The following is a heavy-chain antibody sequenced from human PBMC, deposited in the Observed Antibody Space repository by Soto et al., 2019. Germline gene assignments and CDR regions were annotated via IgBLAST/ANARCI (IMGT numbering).Heavy chain of an antibody. D-gene: IGHD3-22*01. Sequence: APVKVSCKASGYTFTSYGISWVRQAPGQGLEWMGWISAYNGNTNYAQKLQGRVTMTTDTSTSTAYMELRSLRSDDMAVYYCARARASSGYYSYYYYGMDVWGQGTTVTVS. J-gene: IGHJ6*02. CDR2: ISAYNGNT. CDR3: ARARASSGYYSYYYYGMDV. V-gene: IGHV1-18*03. CDR1: GYTFTSYG.